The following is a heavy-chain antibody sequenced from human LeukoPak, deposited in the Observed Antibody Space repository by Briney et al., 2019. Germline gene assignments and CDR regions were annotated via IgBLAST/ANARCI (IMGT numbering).Heavy chain of an antibody. V-gene: IGHV3-23*01. CDR3: ASGRGYYDSSGSHDAFDI. CDR2: ISGSGGST. CDR1: GFTFSSYA. J-gene: IGHJ3*02. Sequence: GGSLRLSCAASGFTFSSYAMSWVRQAPGKGLEWVSAISGSGGSTYYADSVKGRFTISRDNPKNTLYLQMNSLRAEDTAVYYCASGRGYYDSSGSHDAFDIWGQGTMVTVSS. D-gene: IGHD3-22*01.